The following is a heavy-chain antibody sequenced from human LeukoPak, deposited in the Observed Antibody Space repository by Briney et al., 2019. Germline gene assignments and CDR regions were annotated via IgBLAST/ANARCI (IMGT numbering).Heavy chain of an antibody. CDR3: ARDYGGKFDY. CDR2: IYYSGSN. CDR1: GGSISSYY. D-gene: IGHD4-23*01. J-gene: IGHJ4*02. Sequence: SETLPFTCTVSGGSISSYYWSWIRQPPGKGLEWIGYIYYSGSNKYNPSLKSRVTISVDTSKNQFSLKLSSVTAADTAVYYCARDYGGKFDYWGQGTLLTVPS. V-gene: IGHV4-59*01.